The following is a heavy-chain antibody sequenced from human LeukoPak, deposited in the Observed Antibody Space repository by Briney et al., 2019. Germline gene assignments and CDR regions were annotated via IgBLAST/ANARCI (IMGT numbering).Heavy chain of an antibody. J-gene: IGHJ3*02. CDR2: TKQDGSEK. CDR3: ARLCCGWLLDAFDI. Sequence: GGSLRLSCAASGFTFSSYWMSWVRQAPGKGLEWVANTKQDGSEKYYVDSVKGRFTISRDNAKNSLYLQMNSPRAEDTAVYYCARLCCGWLLDAFDIWGQGTMVTVSS. D-gene: IGHD5-12*01. CDR1: GFTFSSYW. V-gene: IGHV3-7*01.